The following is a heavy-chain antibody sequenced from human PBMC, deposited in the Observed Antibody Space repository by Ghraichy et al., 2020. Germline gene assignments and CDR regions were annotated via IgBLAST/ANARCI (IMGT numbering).Heavy chain of an antibody. V-gene: IGHV4-39*01. Sequence: SETLSLTCTVSGGSISSSSYYWGWIRQPPGKGLEWIGSIYYSGSTYYNPSLKSRVTISVDTSKNQFSLKLSSVTAADTAVYYCASQTAYYYGSGTPRGLTDYWGQGTLVTVSS. CDR1: GGSISSSSYY. CDR3: ASQTAYYYGSGTPRGLTDY. D-gene: IGHD3-10*01. CDR2: IYYSGST. J-gene: IGHJ4*02.